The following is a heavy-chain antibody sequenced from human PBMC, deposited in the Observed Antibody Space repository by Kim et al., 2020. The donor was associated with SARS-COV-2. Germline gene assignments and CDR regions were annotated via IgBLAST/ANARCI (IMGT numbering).Heavy chain of an antibody. D-gene: IGHD5-18*01. CDR2: INHSGST. Sequence: SETLSLTCAVYGGSFSGYYWSWIRQPPGKGLEWIGEINHSGSTNYNPSLKSRVTISVDTSKNQFSLKLSSVTAADTAVYYCARVQLDTAMVGNPYYFDYWGQGTLVTVSS. V-gene: IGHV4-34*01. CDR3: ARVQLDTAMVGNPYYFDY. J-gene: IGHJ4*02. CDR1: GGSFSGYY.